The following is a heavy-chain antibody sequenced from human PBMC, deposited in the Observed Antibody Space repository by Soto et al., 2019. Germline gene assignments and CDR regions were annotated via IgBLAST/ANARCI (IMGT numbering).Heavy chain of an antibody. CDR2: INAGNGHT. J-gene: IGHJ4*02. V-gene: IGHV1-3*01. CDR3: ARGSLWFGDLLPIDY. CDR1: GYTFTTYI. Sequence: ASVKVSCKASGYTFTTYIIHWVHQAPGQRLEWMGWINAGNGHTKYSQKFQGRVTITRDTSASTAYMELSSLRSEDTAVYYCARGSLWFGDLLPIDYWGQGTQVTVSS. D-gene: IGHD3-10*01.